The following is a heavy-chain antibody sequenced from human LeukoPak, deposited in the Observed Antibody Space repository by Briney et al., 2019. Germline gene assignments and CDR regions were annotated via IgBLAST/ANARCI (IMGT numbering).Heavy chain of an antibody. CDR2: IKEDGSEK. CDR3: ARDWVAGVPFDAFDI. J-gene: IGHJ3*02. D-gene: IGHD3-10*01. V-gene: IGHV3-7*01. CDR1: GFTFSSYD. Sequence: GGSLRLSCAASGFTFSSYDMHWVRQAPGKGLEWVANIKEDGSEKYYVDSVEGRFTISRDNAKNSLYLHMNSLTAGDTAMYYCARDWVAGVPFDAFDIWGQGTMVSVSS.